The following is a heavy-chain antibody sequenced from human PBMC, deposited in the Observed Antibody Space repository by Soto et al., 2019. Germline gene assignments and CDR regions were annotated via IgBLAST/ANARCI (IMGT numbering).Heavy chain of an antibody. V-gene: IGHV3-21*01. Sequence: GGSLRLSCEGSGFTFSSYSMNWVRQAPGKGLEWVSSISGSGGYIYYADSVKGRFTISRDNAKNSLYLQMTSLQDEDTALYYCARDRQSTPWYAADYWGQGSLVTVSS. CDR3: ARDRQSTPWYAADY. D-gene: IGHD6-13*01. CDR2: ISGSGGYI. J-gene: IGHJ4*02. CDR1: GFTFSSYS.